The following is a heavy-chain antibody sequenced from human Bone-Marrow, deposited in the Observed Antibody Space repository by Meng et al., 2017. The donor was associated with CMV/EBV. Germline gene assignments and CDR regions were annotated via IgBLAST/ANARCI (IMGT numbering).Heavy chain of an antibody. D-gene: IGHD4-17*01. CDR2: IRSKAYGGTT. V-gene: IGHV3-49*04. J-gene: IGHJ4*02. Sequence: GESLKISCVASGFTFSDYSMNWVRQAPGKGLEWVGFIRSKAYGGTTEYAASVKGRFTISRDDSKSIAYLQMNSLKTEDTAVYYCTRDRTEYFDYWGQGTLVTVSS. CDR1: GFTFSDYS. CDR3: TRDRTEYFDY.